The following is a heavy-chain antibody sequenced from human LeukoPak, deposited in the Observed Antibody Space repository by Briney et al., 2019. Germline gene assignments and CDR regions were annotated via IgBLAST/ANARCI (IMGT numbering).Heavy chain of an antibody. CDR3: TKGTIWLPFDY. Sequence: GGSLRLSCSASEFTFSNYAMSWARQAPGKGLEWVSAISGSGGSTYYADSVKGRFTISRDNSKNTLYLQMNSLRAEDTAVYYCTKGTIWLPFDYWGQGTLVTVSS. D-gene: IGHD5-18*01. CDR1: EFTFSNYA. V-gene: IGHV3-23*01. J-gene: IGHJ4*02. CDR2: ISGSGGST.